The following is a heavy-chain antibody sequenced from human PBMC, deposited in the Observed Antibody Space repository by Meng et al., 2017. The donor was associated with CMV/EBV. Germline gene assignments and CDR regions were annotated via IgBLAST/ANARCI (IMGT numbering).Heavy chain of an antibody. V-gene: IGHV3-7*01. CDR1: GFTFSSYW. J-gene: IGHJ5*02. CDR2: IKQDGSEK. Sequence: LSLTCAASGFTFSSYWMSWVRQAPGKGLEWVANIKQDGSEKYYVDSVKGRFTISRDNAKNSLYLQMNSLRAEDTAVYYCARESTIFGVVISPWGQGTLVTVSS. D-gene: IGHD3-3*01. CDR3: ARESTIFGVVISP.